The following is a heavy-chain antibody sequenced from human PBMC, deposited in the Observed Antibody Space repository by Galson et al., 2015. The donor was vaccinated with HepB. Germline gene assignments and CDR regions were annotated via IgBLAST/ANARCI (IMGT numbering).Heavy chain of an antibody. V-gene: IGHV1-18*01. CDR1: GYTFTSYG. D-gene: IGHD2-15*01. CDR2: ISAYNGNT. J-gene: IGHJ4*02. CDR3: ARVPNRYCSGGSCSPYYFDY. Sequence: SVKVSCKASGYTFTSYGISWVRQAPGQGLEWMGWISAYNGNTNYAQKLQGRVTMTTDTSTSTAYMELRSLRSDDTAVYYCARVPNRYCSGGSCSPYYFDYWGQGTLVPVSS.